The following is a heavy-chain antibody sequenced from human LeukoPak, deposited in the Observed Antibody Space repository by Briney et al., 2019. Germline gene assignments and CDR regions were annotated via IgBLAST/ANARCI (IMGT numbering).Heavy chain of an antibody. J-gene: IGHJ4*02. D-gene: IGHD5-24*01. Sequence: GGSPRLSCAASGFTFSSYSMNWVRQAPGKGLEWVSSISSSSSYIYYADSVKGRFTISRDNAKNSLYLQMNSLRAEDTAVYYCAGSRDGYNYRGDYWGQGTLVTVSS. V-gene: IGHV3-21*01. CDR1: GFTFSSYS. CDR2: ISSSSSYI. CDR3: AGSRDGYNYRGDY.